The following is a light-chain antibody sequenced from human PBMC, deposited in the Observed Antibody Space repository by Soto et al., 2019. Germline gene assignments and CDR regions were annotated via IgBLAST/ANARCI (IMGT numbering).Light chain of an antibody. CDR1: QSVSSSY. J-gene: IGKJ4*01. V-gene: IGKV3-20*01. Sequence: EIVLTQSPGTLSLSPGERATLSCRASQSVSSSYLSWYQQKPGQAPRLLIYNAFNRATGIPDRFSGSVCGTDFTLTISRLEPEDFAVYYCQQYGSSPGTFGGGTKVDIK. CDR3: QQYGSSPGT. CDR2: NAF.